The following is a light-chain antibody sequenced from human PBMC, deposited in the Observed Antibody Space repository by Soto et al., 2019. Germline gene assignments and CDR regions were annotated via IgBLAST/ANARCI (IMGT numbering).Light chain of an antibody. CDR3: HKDGSSPRI. CDR2: GAS. Sequence: EIVLTQSPGTLSLSPGERATLSCRASQSFSSSYLAWFQQKPGQAPRLLIYGASSRATGIPDRFSGSGSGTDFTLTISRLEPEDFAVYYCHKDGSSPRIFGQGTNLEIK. V-gene: IGKV3-20*01. J-gene: IGKJ2*01. CDR1: QSFSSSY.